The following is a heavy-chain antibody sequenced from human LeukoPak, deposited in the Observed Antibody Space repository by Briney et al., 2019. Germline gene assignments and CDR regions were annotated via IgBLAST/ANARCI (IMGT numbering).Heavy chain of an antibody. CDR3: ARDRADNWDRSGYYPDAFDM. V-gene: IGHV1-2*02. CDR2: ISPHNGVT. J-gene: IGHJ3*02. CDR1: GGTFSSYA. D-gene: IGHD3-22*01. Sequence: ASVKVSCKASGGTFSSYAISWVRQAPGLGPEWMGWISPHNGVTLYTQRFQGRVTMAWDTSISTAYMELTRMTSDDTAIYYCARDRADNWDRSGYYPDAFDMWGQGTMVTVS.